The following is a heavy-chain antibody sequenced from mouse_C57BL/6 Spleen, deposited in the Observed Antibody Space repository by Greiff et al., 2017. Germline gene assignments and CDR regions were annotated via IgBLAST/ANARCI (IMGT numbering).Heavy chain of an antibody. CDR1: GYTFTSYG. D-gene: IGHD1-1*01. CDR3: AREVYYYGSSSSPAWFAY. CDR2: IYPRSGNT. V-gene: IGHV1-81*01. J-gene: IGHJ3*01. Sequence: VKLMESGAELARPGASVKLSCKASGYTFTSYGISWVKQRTGQGLEWIGEIYPRSGNTYYNEKFKGKATLTADKSSSTAYMELRSLTSEDSAVYFCAREVYYYGSSSSPAWFAYWGQGTLVTVSA.